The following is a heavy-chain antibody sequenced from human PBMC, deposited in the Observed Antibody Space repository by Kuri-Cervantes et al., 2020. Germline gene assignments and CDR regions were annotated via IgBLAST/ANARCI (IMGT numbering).Heavy chain of an antibody. J-gene: IGHJ6*03. CDR1: GCTFTSYA. CDR3: ARGNRAPSSRKTYYYYYMDV. D-gene: IGHD6-13*01. Sequence: ASVKVSCKASGCTFTSYAMHWVRQAPGQRLEWMGWINAGNGNTKYSQKFQGRVTMTRNTSISTAYMELSSLRSEDTAVYYCARGNRAPSSRKTYYYYYMDVWGKGTTVTVSS. V-gene: IGHV1-3*01. CDR2: INAGNGNT.